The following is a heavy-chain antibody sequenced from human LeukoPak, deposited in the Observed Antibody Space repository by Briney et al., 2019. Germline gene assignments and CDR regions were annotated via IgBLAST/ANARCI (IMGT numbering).Heavy chain of an antibody. CDR2: IYPGDSDT. Sequence: PGQSLKISCEGSGYSFTTYWIGWVRQMPGKGLERMGIIYPGDSDTRYSPSFQGQVTISADKSISTAYLQWSSLKASDTAMYYCARSASGSSSPDGHFDYWGQGTLVTVSS. CDR3: ARSASGSSSPDGHFDY. J-gene: IGHJ4*02. D-gene: IGHD1-26*01. V-gene: IGHV5-51*03. CDR1: GYSFTTYW.